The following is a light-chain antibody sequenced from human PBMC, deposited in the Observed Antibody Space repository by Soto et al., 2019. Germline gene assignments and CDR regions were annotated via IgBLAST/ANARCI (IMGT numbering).Light chain of an antibody. Sequence: EIVLTQSPGTLSLSPGERATLSCRASQPFRGDSLAWYQQTPGQPPRLLIYAASSRATGIPDRFSGSGSGTDFTLTISRLEPEDFAVYYCQQYDTSPTTFGQGTKVEVK. V-gene: IGKV3-20*01. CDR1: QPFRGDS. CDR3: QQYDTSPTT. J-gene: IGKJ1*01. CDR2: AAS.